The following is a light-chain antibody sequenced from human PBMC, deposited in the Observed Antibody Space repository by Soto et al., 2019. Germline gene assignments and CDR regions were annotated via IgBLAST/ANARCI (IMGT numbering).Light chain of an antibody. CDR3: EQYGSSPPSIT. Sequence: EIVLTQSPDTLSLSPGERATVSCRASQSVSRSNLAWYQHKPGQAPRLLIYGTSNRATGIPDRFTGSGSGTDLTLTISSLELEDFAVYYCEQYGSSPPSITFGQGTRLE. V-gene: IGKV3-20*01. CDR2: GTS. J-gene: IGKJ5*01. CDR1: QSVSRSN.